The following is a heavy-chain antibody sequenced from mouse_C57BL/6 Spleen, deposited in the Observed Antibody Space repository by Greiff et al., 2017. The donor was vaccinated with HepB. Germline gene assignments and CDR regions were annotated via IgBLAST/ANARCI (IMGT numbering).Heavy chain of an antibody. CDR3: ASRNMDDGYYYYAMDY. CDR2: INPSNGGT. Sequence: QVQLQQPGTELVKPGASVKLSCKASGYTFTSYWMHWVKQRPGQGLEWIGNINPSNGGTNYNEKFKSKATLTVDKSSSTAYMQLSSLTSEDSAVYYCASRNMDDGYYYYAMDYWGQGTSVTVSS. CDR1: GYTFTSYW. V-gene: IGHV1-53*01. D-gene: IGHD2-3*01. J-gene: IGHJ4*01.